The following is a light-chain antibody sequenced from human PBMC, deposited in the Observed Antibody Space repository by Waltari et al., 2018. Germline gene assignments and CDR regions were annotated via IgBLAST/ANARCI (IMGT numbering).Light chain of an antibody. J-gene: IGKJ2*01. CDR2: KAS. CDR1: QSISSW. Sequence: DLQMTQSPSTLSASVGDRVIITCRASQSISSWLAWYQQKPGKAPKLLIYKASSLESGVPSRFSGSGSGTEFTLTISSLQPDDFATYYCQQYNSYPYTFGQGTKLEIK. CDR3: QQYNSYPYT. V-gene: IGKV1-5*03.